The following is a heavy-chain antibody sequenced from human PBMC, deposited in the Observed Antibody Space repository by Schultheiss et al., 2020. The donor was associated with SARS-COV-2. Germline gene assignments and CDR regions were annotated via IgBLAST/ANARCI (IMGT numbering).Heavy chain of an antibody. CDR1: GYAFTSYY. Sequence: ASVKVSCKASGYAFTSYYMHWVRQAPGQGLEWMGWMNPNSGNTGYAQKFQGRVTMTRNTSISTAYMELSSLRSEDTAVYYCARGLSGYDYGGNSAWYFDLWGRGTLVTVSS. V-gene: IGHV1-8*01. CDR2: MNPNSGNT. CDR3: ARGLSGYDYGGNSAWYFDL. J-gene: IGHJ2*01. D-gene: IGHD4-23*01.